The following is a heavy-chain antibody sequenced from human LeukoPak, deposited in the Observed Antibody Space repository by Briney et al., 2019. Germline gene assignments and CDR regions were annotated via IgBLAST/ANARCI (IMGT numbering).Heavy chain of an antibody. CDR2: IYYRGST. CDR1: GASISRTRSD. J-gene: IGHJ3*02. Sequence: TGQTHSLMHPLAGASISRTRSDSGWLRGPPGKGLQPIGSIYYRGSTHYTPSLKSRVTISLDTSKNQFSLKLSSVTAADTAVYYCARTEMANDAFDIWGQGTMVTVSS. V-gene: IGHV4-39*07. D-gene: IGHD5-24*01. CDR3: ARTEMANDAFDI.